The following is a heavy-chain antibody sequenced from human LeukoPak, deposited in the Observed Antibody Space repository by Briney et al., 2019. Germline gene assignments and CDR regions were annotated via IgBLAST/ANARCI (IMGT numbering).Heavy chain of an antibody. CDR2: IYPGDSDT. CDR3: ARQAPVAGSVYGGAFDI. CDR1: GYSFTSYW. Sequence: GESLKISCKGSGYSFTSYWIGWVRQMPGKGLEWMGIIYPGDSDTRYSPSFQGQVTISADKSISTAYLQWSSLKASDTAMYYCARQAPVAGSVYGGAFDIWGQGTMVTVSS. D-gene: IGHD6-19*01. J-gene: IGHJ3*02. V-gene: IGHV5-51*01.